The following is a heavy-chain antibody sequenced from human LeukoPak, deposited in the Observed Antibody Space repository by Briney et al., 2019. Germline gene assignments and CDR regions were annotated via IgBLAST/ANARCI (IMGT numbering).Heavy chain of an antibody. J-gene: IGHJ4*02. Sequence: SETLSLTCTVSGGSISSYYWSWIRQPAGKGLEWIGRIYTSGNTNYNPSLQSRVTMSVGTSKNQFSLKLSSVTAADTAVYYCAGVVSGTWYFDYWGQGTLVTVSS. D-gene: IGHD3-3*01. V-gene: IGHV4-4*07. CDR3: AGVVSGTWYFDY. CDR2: IYTSGNT. CDR1: GGSISSYY.